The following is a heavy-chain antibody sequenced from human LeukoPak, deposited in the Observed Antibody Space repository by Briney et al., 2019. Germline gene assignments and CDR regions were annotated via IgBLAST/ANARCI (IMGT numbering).Heavy chain of an antibody. CDR2: IKQDGSDK. V-gene: IGHV3-7*03. CDR1: GFTFSSHW. CDR3: AREPYGDFFDY. J-gene: IGHJ4*02. Sequence: AGGSLRLSCAASGFTFSSHWMRWVRQAPGKGLEWVANIKQDGSDKYYVDSVKGRFTISRDNAKNSLYLQMNSLRAEDTAVYYCAREPYGDFFDYWGQGTLVTVSS. D-gene: IGHD4-17*01.